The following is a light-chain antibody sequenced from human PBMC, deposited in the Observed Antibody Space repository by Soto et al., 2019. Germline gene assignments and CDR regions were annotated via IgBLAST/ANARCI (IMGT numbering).Light chain of an antibody. Sequence: QLTQSASTLSSSIGDIFSINGLASQSLDNCLAWYQQKPGKAPKLLIYDVSSLQSGVPSRFSGSGSGTDFTLTISSLQPEDFATYYCQQSYSTPRTFGGGTKVEIK. CDR1: QSLDNC. V-gene: IGKV1-39*01. J-gene: IGKJ4*01. CDR2: DVS. CDR3: QQSYSTPRT.